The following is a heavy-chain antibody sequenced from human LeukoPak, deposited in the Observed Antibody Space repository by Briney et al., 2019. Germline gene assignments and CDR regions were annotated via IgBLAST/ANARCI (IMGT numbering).Heavy chain of an antibody. CDR2: INHSGST. J-gene: IGHJ4*02. D-gene: IGHD6-19*01. CDR1: GGSFSGYY. CDR3: ASQNHIALAIDY. V-gene: IGHV4-34*01. Sequence: SETLSLTCAVYGGSFSGYYWSWIRQPPGKGLEWIGEINHSGSTNYNPSLKSRVTISVNTSKNQFSLKLSSVTAADTAVYYCASQNHIALAIDYWGQGTLVTVSS.